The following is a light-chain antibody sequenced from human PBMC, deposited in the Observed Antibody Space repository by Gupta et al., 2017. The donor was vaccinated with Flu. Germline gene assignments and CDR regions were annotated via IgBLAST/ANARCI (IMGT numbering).Light chain of an antibody. J-gene: IGKJ4*01. CDR3: QQRSNWLT. V-gene: IGKV3-11*01. CDR2: DAS. Sequence: SPDTLSLSTGERATRSCRARQNVNNYLAWYQQKPGQAPRLLIYDASNRATGVPARFSGSGSGTDFTLTISSLDPKDFAVYYCQQRSNWLTFGGGTKVEIK. CDR1: QNVNNY.